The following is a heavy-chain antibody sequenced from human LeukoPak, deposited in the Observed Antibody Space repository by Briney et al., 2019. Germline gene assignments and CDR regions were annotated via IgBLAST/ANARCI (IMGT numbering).Heavy chain of an antibody. CDR3: ARDPGSGIQLWPHDAFDI. V-gene: IGHV1-69*13. J-gene: IGHJ3*02. CDR2: IIPIFGTA. Sequence: ASVKVSCKASGGTFSSYAISWVRQAPGQGLEWMGGIIPIFGTASYAQKFQGRVTITADESASTAYMELGSLRSEDTAVYYCARDPGSGIQLWPHDAFDIWGQGTMVTVSS. D-gene: IGHD5-18*01. CDR1: GGTFSSYA.